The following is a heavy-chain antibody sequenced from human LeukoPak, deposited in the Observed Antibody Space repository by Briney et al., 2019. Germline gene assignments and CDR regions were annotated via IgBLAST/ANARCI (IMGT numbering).Heavy chain of an antibody. D-gene: IGHD3-16*01. CDR3: AKDRGVWGRGDFDY. J-gene: IGHJ4*02. V-gene: IGHV3-53*01. CDR1: GVTLSSNY. Sequence: PGGSLRLSCAASGVTLSSNYMHWVRQAPGKGLENDSVIYSGGSPYYADSVKGRYTHCRDNSQSTLYLQMNGLRAEDTAVCSCAKDRGVWGRGDFDYWGEGTLVTVSS. CDR2: IYSGGSP.